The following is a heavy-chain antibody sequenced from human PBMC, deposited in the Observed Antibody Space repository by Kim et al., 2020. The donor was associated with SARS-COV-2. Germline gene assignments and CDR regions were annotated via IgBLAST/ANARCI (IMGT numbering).Heavy chain of an antibody. Sequence: ASVKVSCKASGYTFTSYGISWVRQAPGQGLGWMGWISAYNGNTNYAQKLQGRVTMTTDTSTSTAYMELRSLRSDDTAVYYCAREPIAVGHDPYYYYYGMDVWGQGTTVTVSS. D-gene: IGHD6-19*01. CDR3: AREPIAVGHDPYYYYYGMDV. V-gene: IGHV1-18*04. CDR2: ISAYNGNT. CDR1: GYTFTSYG. J-gene: IGHJ6*02.